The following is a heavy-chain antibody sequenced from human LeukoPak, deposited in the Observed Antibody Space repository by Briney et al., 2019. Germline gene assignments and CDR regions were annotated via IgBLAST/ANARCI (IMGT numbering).Heavy chain of an antibody. Sequence: GGSLRLSCAASGFTFDSFGTHWVRQVPGKGLEWVAIIWYDGSNKYYADSVKGRFTISRDNSKNTVYLQMNSLRAEDTAVYFCARGFKAYYDNSGYYYYFDYWGQGTLVTVSS. V-gene: IGHV3-33*01. D-gene: IGHD3-22*01. J-gene: IGHJ4*02. CDR3: ARGFKAYYDNSGYYYYFDY. CDR1: GFTFDSFG. CDR2: IWYDGSNK.